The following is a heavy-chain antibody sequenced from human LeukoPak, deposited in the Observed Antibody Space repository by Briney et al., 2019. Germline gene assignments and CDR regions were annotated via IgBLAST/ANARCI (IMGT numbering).Heavy chain of an antibody. CDR2: IIIISSYI. D-gene: IGHD1-1*01. CDR1: GFTFSSYS. CDR3: ARDRWNQRNYYYYMDV. Sequence: GGSLRLSCAASGFTFSSYSMNWVRQAPGKGREWVSSIIIISSYIYYADSLKGRFTISRDNAKNSLYLQMNSLRAEDTAVYYCARDRWNQRNYYYYMDVWGKGTTVTVSS. J-gene: IGHJ6*03. V-gene: IGHV3-21*01.